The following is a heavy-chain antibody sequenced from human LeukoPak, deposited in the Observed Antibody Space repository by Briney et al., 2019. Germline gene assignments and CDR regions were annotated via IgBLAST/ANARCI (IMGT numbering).Heavy chain of an antibody. CDR2: ISGSGRNT. J-gene: IGHJ4*02. D-gene: IGHD2/OR15-2a*01. CDR3: ARDFYGLRCDFDY. Sequence: GGSLRLSCAPSGFTFRTYAMNWVRQAPGKGLEWVSTISGSGRNTYYADSVKGRFTISRDNSKNTLYLQMNSLRAEDTAKYYCARDFYGLRCDFDYWGQGTPVTVSS. V-gene: IGHV3-23*01. CDR1: GFTFRTYA.